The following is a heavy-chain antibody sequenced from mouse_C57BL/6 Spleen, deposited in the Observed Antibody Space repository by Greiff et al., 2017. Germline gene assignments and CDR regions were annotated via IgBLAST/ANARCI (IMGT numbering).Heavy chain of an antibody. Sequence: VKLVESGPGLVQPSQSLSITCTVSGFSLTSYGVHWVRQSPGKGLEWLGVIWSGGSTDYNAAFISRLSISKDNSKSQVFFKMNSLQADDTAIYYCASIYYDYDDPAWFAYWGQGTLVTVSA. CDR2: IWSGGST. CDR1: GFSLTSYG. J-gene: IGHJ3*01. D-gene: IGHD2-4*01. V-gene: IGHV2-2*01. CDR3: ASIYYDYDDPAWFAY.